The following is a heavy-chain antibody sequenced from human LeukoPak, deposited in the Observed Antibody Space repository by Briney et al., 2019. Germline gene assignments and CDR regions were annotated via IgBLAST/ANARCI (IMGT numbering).Heavy chain of an antibody. CDR2: ISSSGSTI. J-gene: IGHJ4*02. V-gene: IGHV3-48*03. CDR3: AGGYSSGWYVY. Sequence: GGSLRLSCAASGFTIGSYEMNWVRQAPGKGLEWVSYISSSGSTIYYADSVKGRFTISRDNAKNSLYLQMNSLRAEDTAVYYCAGGYSSGWYVYWGQGTLVTVSS. CDR1: GFTIGSYE. D-gene: IGHD6-19*01.